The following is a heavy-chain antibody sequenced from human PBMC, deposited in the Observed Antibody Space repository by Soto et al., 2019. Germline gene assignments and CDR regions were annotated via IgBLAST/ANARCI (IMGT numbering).Heavy chain of an antibody. CDR2: INHSGST. J-gene: IGHJ5*02. D-gene: IGHD6-19*01. CDR3: ARGGSGWYGNWFDP. Sequence: QVQLQQWGAGLLKPSETLSLTCAVYGGSFSGYYWSWIRQPPGKGLEWIGEINHSGSTNYNPSLKSRVTISVDTSKNQFSLKLSSVTAAGTAVYYCARGGSGWYGNWFDPWGQGTLVTVSS. CDR1: GGSFSGYY. V-gene: IGHV4-34*01.